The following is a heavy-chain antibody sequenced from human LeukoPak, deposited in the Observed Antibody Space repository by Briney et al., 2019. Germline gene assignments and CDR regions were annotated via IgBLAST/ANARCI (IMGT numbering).Heavy chain of an antibody. Sequence: GGSLRLSCATSGFTFSDYGIHWVRQAPGRGLEWVAVIWSDGSNKYYADSVKGRFTISRDNSKKTLYLQMNSLRVEDTAVYYCVRASGRFDYWGQGTLVTVSS. CDR2: IWSDGSNK. V-gene: IGHV3-33*01. CDR1: GFTFSDYG. D-gene: IGHD3-10*01. J-gene: IGHJ4*02. CDR3: VRASGRFDY.